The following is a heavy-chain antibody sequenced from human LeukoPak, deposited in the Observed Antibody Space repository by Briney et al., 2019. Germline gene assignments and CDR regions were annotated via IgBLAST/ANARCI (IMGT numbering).Heavy chain of an antibody. CDR3: ARNAGTKDYYYGMDV. CDR2: FFYSGST. Sequence: SETLSLTCTVSGASINKYYWNWVRQPPGKGQEWIGYFFYSGSTRYNPSLKSRVTISGDMSNNQFSLRLTSLTAADTAVYYCARNAGTKDYYYGMDVWGQGTTVIVSS. J-gene: IGHJ6*02. V-gene: IGHV4-59*08. CDR1: GASINKYY. D-gene: IGHD2-2*01.